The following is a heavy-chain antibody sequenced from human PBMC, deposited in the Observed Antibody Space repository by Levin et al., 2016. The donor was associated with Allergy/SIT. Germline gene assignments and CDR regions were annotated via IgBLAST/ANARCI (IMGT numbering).Heavy chain of an antibody. CDR1: GFTFSSFA. V-gene: IGHV3-30*04. CDR3: ARAQGGSSWSHRYYYMDV. Sequence: GESLKISCAASGFTFSSFAMHWVRLAPGKGLEWLAVISDDGRTQYYADSVRGRFTISRDNSKSTLFLQMNSLRDDDTALYYCARAQGGSSWSHRYYYMDVWGKGTPVTVSS. J-gene: IGHJ6*03. CDR2: ISDDGRTQ. D-gene: IGHD6-13*01.